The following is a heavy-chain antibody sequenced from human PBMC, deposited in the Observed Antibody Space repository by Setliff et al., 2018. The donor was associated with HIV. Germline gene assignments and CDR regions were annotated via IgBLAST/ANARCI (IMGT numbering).Heavy chain of an antibody. CDR2: IYPADSDT. D-gene: IGHD3-9*01. CDR1: GYIFTIYW. Sequence: GESLKISCKGSGYIFTIYWSGWVRQVPGKGLEWMGIIYPADSDTRYSPSFQGQVTISADKSVNTAYLQWSSLRAPDTAMYYCARRFLTVHMDVWGKGTTVTVSS. CDR3: ARRFLTVHMDV. J-gene: IGHJ6*03. V-gene: IGHV5-51*01.